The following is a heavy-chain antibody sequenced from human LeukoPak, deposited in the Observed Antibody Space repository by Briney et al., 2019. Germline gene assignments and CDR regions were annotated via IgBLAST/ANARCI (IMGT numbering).Heavy chain of an antibody. D-gene: IGHD3-22*01. J-gene: IGHJ5*02. CDR1: GGSISSYY. Sequence: PSETLSLTCAVSGGSISSYYWSWIRQPPGKGLEWIGYIYYSGSTNYNPSLKSRVTISVDTSKNQFSLKLSSVTAADTAVYYCAREVDYYDSSGFLYNWFDPWGQGTLVTVSS. V-gene: IGHV4-59*12. CDR2: IYYSGST. CDR3: AREVDYYDSSGFLYNWFDP.